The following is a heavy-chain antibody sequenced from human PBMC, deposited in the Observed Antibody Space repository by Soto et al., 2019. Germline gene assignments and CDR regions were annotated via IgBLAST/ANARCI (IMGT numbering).Heavy chain of an antibody. CDR1: GGSISSYY. Sequence: PSETLSLTCTVSGGSISSYYWSWIRQAPGKGLEWIGYIYYSGTTNYNPSLKSRVTISIDTSKKQFSLKLSSVTAADTAVYYCARPYSTAWYDAFDIWGRGTMVTVSS. D-gene: IGHD6-19*01. CDR3: ARPYSTAWYDAFDI. V-gene: IGHV4-59*08. CDR2: IYYSGTT. J-gene: IGHJ3*02.